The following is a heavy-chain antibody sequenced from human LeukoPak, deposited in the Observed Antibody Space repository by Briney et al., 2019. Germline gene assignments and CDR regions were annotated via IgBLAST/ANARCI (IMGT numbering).Heavy chain of an antibody. CDR2: IYYSGST. J-gene: IGHJ4*02. CDR3: ARVRSYYFDY. V-gene: IGHV4-39*01. CDR1: GGSISSSSYY. D-gene: IGHD6-6*01. Sequence: SETLSLTCTVSGGSISSSSYYWGWIRQPPGKGLEWIGSIYYSGSTYYNPSLKSRVTISVDTSKNQFSLKLSSVTAADMAVYYCARVRSYYFDYWGQGTLVTVSS.